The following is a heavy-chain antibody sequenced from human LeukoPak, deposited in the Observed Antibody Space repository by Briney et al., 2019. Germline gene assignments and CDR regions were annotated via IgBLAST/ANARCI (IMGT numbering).Heavy chain of an antibody. CDR2: ISGSGGST. CDR1: GFTFSSYA. V-gene: IGHV3-23*01. Sequence: PGGSLRLSCAASGFTFSSYAMSWVRQAPGKGLEWVSAISGSGGSTYYADSVKGRFTIPRDNSKNTLYLQMNSLRAEDTAVYYCAKDPLGIAVAGPFDYWGQGTLVTVSS. CDR3: AKDPLGIAVAGPFDY. J-gene: IGHJ4*02. D-gene: IGHD6-19*01.